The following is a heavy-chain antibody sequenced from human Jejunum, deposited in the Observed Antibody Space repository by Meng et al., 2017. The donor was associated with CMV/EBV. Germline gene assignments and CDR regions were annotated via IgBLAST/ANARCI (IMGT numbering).Heavy chain of an antibody. J-gene: IGHJ5*02. CDR2: MSSYKGNT. V-gene: IGHV1-18*01. CDR3: ARDFYESSGYSDDCFDP. D-gene: IGHD3-22*01. Sequence: YGSGWGGQAPGQGLGWRGWMSSYKGNTKYAQKFQGRVTMTTDMSRSTVYRELRSLRSDDTAVYYCARDFYESSGYSDDCFDPWGQGTLVTVSS. CDR1: YG.